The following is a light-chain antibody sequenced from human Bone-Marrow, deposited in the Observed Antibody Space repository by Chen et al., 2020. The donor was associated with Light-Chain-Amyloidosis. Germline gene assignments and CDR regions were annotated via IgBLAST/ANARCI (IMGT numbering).Light chain of an antibody. CDR3: QQYDNWKT. V-gene: IGKV3-15*01. Sequence: IVLTQSPATLSVAPGERVTLSCRTSQSITNQLAWYHQKPGQAPRRLIYGASTRSTGIPARFSGRGSGTEFTLTISSMQPEDFAVYYCQQYDNWKTFGQGTNVEIK. CDR2: GAS. CDR1: QSITNQ. J-gene: IGKJ1*01.